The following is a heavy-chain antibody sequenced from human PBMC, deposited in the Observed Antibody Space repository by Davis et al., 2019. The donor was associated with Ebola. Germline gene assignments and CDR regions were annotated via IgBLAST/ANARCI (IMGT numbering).Heavy chain of an antibody. J-gene: IGHJ4*02. V-gene: IGHV1-69*13. D-gene: IGHD4-23*01. CDR3: ARDPYDYDGSSGFDS. Sequence: SVKVSCKASGGTFSSYGISWVRQAPGQGLDWMGGIIPVSGVPKYAQDFQGRVTITADESTSTAYMELSSLRSEDTAVYYCARDPYDYDGSSGFDSWGQGTLVTVSS. CDR1: GGTFSSYG. CDR2: IIPVSGVP.